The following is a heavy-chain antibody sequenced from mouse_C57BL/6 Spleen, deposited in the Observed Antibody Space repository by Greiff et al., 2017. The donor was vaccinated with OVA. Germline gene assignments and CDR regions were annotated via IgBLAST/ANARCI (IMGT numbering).Heavy chain of an antibody. D-gene: IGHD2-3*01. V-gene: IGHV5S21*01. CDR2: ISSGGDYI. CDR1: GFTFSSYA. Sequence: EVQLVESGEGLVKPGGSLKLSCAASGFTFSSYAMSWVRQTPEKRLEWVAYISSGGDYIYYADTVKGRFTISRDNAKNTLFLQMTSLRSEDTAMYYCARPYDGYYAWFAYWGQGTLVTVSA. J-gene: IGHJ3*01. CDR3: ARPYDGYYAWFAY.